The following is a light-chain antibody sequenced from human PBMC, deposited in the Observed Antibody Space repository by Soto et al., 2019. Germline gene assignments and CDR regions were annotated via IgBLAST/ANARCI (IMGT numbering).Light chain of an antibody. CDR3: QQSYNYPWT. CDR1: ESINKY. CDR2: AAS. J-gene: IGKJ1*01. Sequence: GGRVTITCRATESINKYVSWYQHQPGKAPILLIYAASNLQGGVPSRFSGSGSGTHFTLTISSLQPEDFATYYCQQSYNYPWTFGQGTKVDIK. V-gene: IGKV1-39*01.